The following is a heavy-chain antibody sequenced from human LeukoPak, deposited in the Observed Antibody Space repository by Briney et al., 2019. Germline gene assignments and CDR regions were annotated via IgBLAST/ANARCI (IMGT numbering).Heavy chain of an antibody. Sequence: SGPTLLKPTQTLTLTCTFSGFSLSTRGVGVGWIRQPPGKALEWLALIYWDDDKRYSPSLKSRLTITKDTSKNQVVLTMTNMDPVDTATYYCAHSGNNDGDLIFDYWGQGTLVTVSS. D-gene: IGHD3-10*01. CDR3: AHSGNNDGDLIFDY. J-gene: IGHJ4*02. V-gene: IGHV2-5*02. CDR2: IYWDDDK. CDR1: GFSLSTRGVG.